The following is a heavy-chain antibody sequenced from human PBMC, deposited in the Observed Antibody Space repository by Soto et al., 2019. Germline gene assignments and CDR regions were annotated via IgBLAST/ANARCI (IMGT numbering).Heavy chain of an antibody. CDR1: GYTFTGYY. Sequence: QVQLVQSGAEVKKPGASVKVSCKASGYTFTGYYMHWVRQAPGQGLEWMGWINPNSGGTNYAQKFQGGVTMTRDTSISTAYMELSRLRSDDTAVYYCARAGVGAFPGDAFDIWGQGTMVTVSS. J-gene: IGHJ3*02. D-gene: IGHD1-26*01. CDR3: ARAGVGAFPGDAFDI. CDR2: INPNSGGT. V-gene: IGHV1-2*02.